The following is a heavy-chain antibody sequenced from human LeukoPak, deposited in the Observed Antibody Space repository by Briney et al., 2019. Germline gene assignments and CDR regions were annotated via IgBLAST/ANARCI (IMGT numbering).Heavy chain of an antibody. CDR2: ISSSSSYI. CDR3: ARMDIVVVPAENHFDY. J-gene: IGHJ4*02. V-gene: IGHV3-21*01. Sequence: GGSLRLSCAASGFTFSSYSMTWVRQAPGKGLEWVSSISSSSSYIYYADSVKGRFTISRDNAKNSLYLQMNSLRAEDTAVYYCARMDIVVVPAENHFDYWGQGTLVTVSS. CDR1: GFTFSSYS. D-gene: IGHD2-2*03.